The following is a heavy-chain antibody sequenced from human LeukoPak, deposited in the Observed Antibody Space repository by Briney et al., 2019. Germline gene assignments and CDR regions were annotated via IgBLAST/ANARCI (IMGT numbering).Heavy chain of an antibody. J-gene: IGHJ4*02. CDR1: GVSISSGGYY. CDR3: ASVQGGSDFDY. Sequence: PSETLSLTCTVSGVSISSGGYYWSWIRQHPGKGLEWIGYIYYSGSTNYNPSPKSRVTISVDTSKNQFSLKLSSVTAADTAVYYCASVQGGSDFDYWGQGTLVTVSS. D-gene: IGHD1-26*01. V-gene: IGHV4-61*08. CDR2: IYYSGST.